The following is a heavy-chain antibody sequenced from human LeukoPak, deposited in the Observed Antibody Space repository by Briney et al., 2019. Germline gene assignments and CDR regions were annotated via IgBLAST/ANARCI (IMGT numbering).Heavy chain of an antibody. J-gene: IGHJ6*03. Sequence: SQTLSLTCTVSGGSISSGGYYWSWIRQPPGKGLEWIGYIYHSGSTYYNPSLKSRVTISVDTSKNQFSLKLSSVTAADTAVYYCARETLEDNWNDYAGRPTQYMDVWGKGTTVTVSS. CDR3: ARETLEDNWNDYAGRPTQYMDV. D-gene: IGHD1-1*01. CDR2: IYHSGST. CDR1: GGSISSGGYY. V-gene: IGHV4-30-2*01.